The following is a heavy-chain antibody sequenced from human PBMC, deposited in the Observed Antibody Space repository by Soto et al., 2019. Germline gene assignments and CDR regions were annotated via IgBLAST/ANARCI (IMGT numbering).Heavy chain of an antibody. D-gene: IGHD6-13*01. V-gene: IGHV1-18*01. Sequence: ASVKVSCKASGYTFTSYCISWVRQAPGQGLEWMGWISAYNGNTNYAQKLQGRVTMTTDTSTSAAYMELRSLRSDDTAVYYCARSVAAATEGMDVWGQGTTVTVSS. J-gene: IGHJ6*02. CDR2: ISAYNGNT. CDR1: GYTFTSYC. CDR3: ARSVAAATEGMDV.